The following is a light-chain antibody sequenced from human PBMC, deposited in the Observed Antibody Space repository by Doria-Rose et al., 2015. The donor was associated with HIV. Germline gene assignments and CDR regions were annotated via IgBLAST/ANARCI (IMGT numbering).Light chain of an antibody. CDR2: DGS. J-gene: IGKJ1*01. CDR3: HQYGTAWT. Sequence: TQSPGTLSLSPGERATLSCRASQSFSSTYLAWYQQKPGQAPSLLIYDGSTRATGVPDRFSASGSGTDFTLTINRLEPEDFALYYCHQYGTAWTFGQGTKVEI. CDR1: QSFSSTY. V-gene: IGKV3-20*01.